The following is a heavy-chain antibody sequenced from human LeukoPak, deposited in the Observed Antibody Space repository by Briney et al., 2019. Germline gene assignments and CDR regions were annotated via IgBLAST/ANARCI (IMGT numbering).Heavy chain of an antibody. V-gene: IGHV3-53*01. CDR1: GSTVSSNY. CDR3: ARGAVVAHDAFDI. CDR2: IYSGGST. J-gene: IGHJ3*02. Sequence: GGSLRLSCAASGSTVSSNYMSWVRQAPGKGLEWVSVIYSGGSTYYADSVKGRFTISRDNSKNTLYLQMNSLRAEDTAVYYCARGAVVAHDAFDIWGQGTMVTVSS. D-gene: IGHD2-15*01.